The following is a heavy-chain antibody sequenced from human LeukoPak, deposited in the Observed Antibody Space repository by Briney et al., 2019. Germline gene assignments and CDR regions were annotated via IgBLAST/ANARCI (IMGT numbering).Heavy chain of an antibody. D-gene: IGHD3-22*01. CDR3: AREEGAYYDSSGYYGYNWFDP. J-gene: IGHJ5*02. CDR1: GFTVSSNY. CDR2: INSGGST. V-gene: IGHV3-66*01. Sequence: GGSLRLSCAASGFTVSSNYMSWVRQAPGKGLEWVSVINSGGSTYYAASVKGGCTISRDNSKNTLYVQMNSLRSEDTAVYYCAREEGAYYDSSGYYGYNWFDPWGQGTLVTVSS.